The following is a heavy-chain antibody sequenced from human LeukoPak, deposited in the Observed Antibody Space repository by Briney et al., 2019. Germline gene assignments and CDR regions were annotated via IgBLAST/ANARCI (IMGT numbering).Heavy chain of an antibody. Sequence: ASVKVSCKASGYTFTSYGISWVRQAPGQGLEWMGWISAYNGNTNYAQKLQGRVTMTTDTSTSTAYMELRSLRSDDTAVYYCARDLALRRDGYNLLGSWGQGTLVTVSS. J-gene: IGHJ4*02. V-gene: IGHV1-18*01. CDR3: ARDLALRRDGYNLLGS. D-gene: IGHD5-24*01. CDR1: GYTFTSYG. CDR2: ISAYNGNT.